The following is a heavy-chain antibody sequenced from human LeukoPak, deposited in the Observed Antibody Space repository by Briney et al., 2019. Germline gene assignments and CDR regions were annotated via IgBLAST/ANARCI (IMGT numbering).Heavy chain of an antibody. CDR3: ARSSPPTYYHFYYYMDV. D-gene: IGHD6-13*01. CDR1: GYTFTGYY. J-gene: IGHJ6*03. V-gene: IGHV1-2*02. CDR2: INPNSGGA. Sequence: EASVKVSCKASGYTFTGYYMHWVRQAPGQGLEWMGWINPNSGGAKYAQNFQGRVIMTTDTSISTAYMELTSLRSDDTAVYYCARSSPPTYYHFYYYMDVWGKGSTVTVSS.